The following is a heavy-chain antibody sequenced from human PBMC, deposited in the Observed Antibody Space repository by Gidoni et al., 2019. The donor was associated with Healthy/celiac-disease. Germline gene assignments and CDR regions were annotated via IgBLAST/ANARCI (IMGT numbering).Heavy chain of an antibody. V-gene: IGHV3-30*01. CDR1: GFTFSSYA. Sequence: QVQLVESEGGVVQPGSSLRLSCAAAGFTFSSYARHWVRQAPGKGLECVAVISYDGSNKYYAASVKGRFTISRDNSKNTLYLQMNSLRAEDTAVYYCARDLVDGGFDYWGQGTLVTVSS. CDR2: ISYDGSNK. CDR3: ARDLVDGGFDY. D-gene: IGHD1-26*01. J-gene: IGHJ4*02.